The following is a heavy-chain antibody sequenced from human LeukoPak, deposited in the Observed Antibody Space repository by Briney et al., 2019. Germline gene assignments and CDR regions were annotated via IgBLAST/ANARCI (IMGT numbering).Heavy chain of an antibody. V-gene: IGHV1-2*02. CDR1: GYTFTGYY. D-gene: IGHD3-10*01. CDR3: ARDFGELFGMDV. CDR2: INPNTGGT. Sequence: GASVKVSCKASGYTFTGYYMHWVRQAPGQGLEWMGWINPNTGGTNYAQKFQGRVTMTRDTSISTAYMELSRLRSDDTAVYYCARDFGELFGMDVWGKGTTVSGSS. J-gene: IGHJ6*04.